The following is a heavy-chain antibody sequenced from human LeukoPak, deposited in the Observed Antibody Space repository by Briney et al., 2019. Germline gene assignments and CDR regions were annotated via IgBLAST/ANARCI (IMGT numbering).Heavy chain of an antibody. Sequence: ASVKVSCKVSGYTLTELSMHWVRQAPGKGLEWMGGFDPEDGETIYAQKFQGRVTMTEDTSTDTAYMEPSSLRSEDTAVYYCARGGSAYSSGWYLFWGQGTLVTVSS. CDR2: FDPEDGET. J-gene: IGHJ4*02. CDR1: GYTLTELS. V-gene: IGHV1-24*01. D-gene: IGHD6-19*01. CDR3: ARGGSAYSSGWYLF.